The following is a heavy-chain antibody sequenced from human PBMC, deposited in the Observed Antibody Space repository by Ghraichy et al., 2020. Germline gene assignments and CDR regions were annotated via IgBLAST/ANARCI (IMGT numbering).Heavy chain of an antibody. CDR2: INHSGST. J-gene: IGHJ4*02. Sequence: SETLSLTCAVYGGSFSGYYWSWIRQPPGKGLEWIGEINHSGSTNYNPSLKSRVTISVDTSKNQFSLKLTSVTAADTAVYYCGKGVRQWGQGTLVTVSS. CDR3: GKGVRQ. CDR1: GGSFSGYY. V-gene: IGHV4-34*01. D-gene: IGHD2-8*01.